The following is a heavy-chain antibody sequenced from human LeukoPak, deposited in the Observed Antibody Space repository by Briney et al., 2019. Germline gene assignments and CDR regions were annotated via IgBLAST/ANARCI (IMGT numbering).Heavy chain of an antibody. CDR2: ISYGGST. D-gene: IGHD3-22*01. CDR1: GGSISGHF. CDR3: ASLPMTNYYFDY. V-gene: IGHV4-59*11. J-gene: IGHJ4*02. Sequence: SETLSLTCSVSGGSISGHFWTWIRQPPGKGLEWIGYISYGGSTNYNPSLKSRVTMSIDTSKNEFFLKLSSVTAADTAIDFCASLPMTNYYFDYWGQGALVTVSS.